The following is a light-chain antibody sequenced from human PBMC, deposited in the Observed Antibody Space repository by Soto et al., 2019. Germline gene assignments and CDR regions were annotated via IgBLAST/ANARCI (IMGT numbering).Light chain of an antibody. CDR1: QSVTSY. CDR2: EAS. J-gene: IGKJ1*01. V-gene: IGKV3-11*01. Sequence: EFVLTQSPGTLSLSPGERATLSCRASQSVTSYLAWYQQKPGQAPRLLIYEASNRAAGVPGRFSGSGSGTDFTLTITRLEPEDFAFYYCHQRQRWPRTFGQGTKVDIK. CDR3: HQRQRWPRT.